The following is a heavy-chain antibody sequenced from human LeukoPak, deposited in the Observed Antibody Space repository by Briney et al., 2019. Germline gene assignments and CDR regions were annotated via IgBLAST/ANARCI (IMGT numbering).Heavy chain of an antibody. CDR2: IKQDGSEK. CDR1: GFTFSSYW. D-gene: IGHD7-27*01. CDR3: ARDRENGDNFDY. Sequence: GGSLRLSCAASGFTFSSYWMSWVRQAPGKGLEWVANIKQDGSEKYYVDSVKGRFSISRDNAKNSLYLQMNSLGAEDTAVYYCARDRENGDNFDYWGQGTLVTVSS. J-gene: IGHJ4*02. V-gene: IGHV3-7*01.